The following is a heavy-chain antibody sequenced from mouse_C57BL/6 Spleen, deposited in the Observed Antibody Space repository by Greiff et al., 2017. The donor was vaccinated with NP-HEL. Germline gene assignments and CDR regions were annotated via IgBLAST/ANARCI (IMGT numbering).Heavy chain of an antibody. CDR1: GFTFSNYW. Sequence: DVQLVESGGGLVQPGGSMKLSCVASGFTFSNYWMNWVRQSPEKGLEWVAQIRLKSDNYATHYAESVKGRFTISRDDSKSSVYLQMNNLRAEDTGIYYCTAAYYYGSSLYYFDYWGQGTTLTVSS. CDR2: IRLKSDNYAT. V-gene: IGHV6-3*01. CDR3: TAAYYYGSSLYYFDY. J-gene: IGHJ2*01. D-gene: IGHD1-1*01.